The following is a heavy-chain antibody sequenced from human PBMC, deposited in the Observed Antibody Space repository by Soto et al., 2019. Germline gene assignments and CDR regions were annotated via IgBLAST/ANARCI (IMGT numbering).Heavy chain of an antibody. V-gene: IGHV3-33*01. CDR1: GFSFSNYG. CDR2: IWYDGSNK. J-gene: IGHJ1*01. Sequence: PGGSLRLSCAGSGFSFSNYGMHWVRQAPGKGLEWVALIWYDGSNKYYADSVKGRFTISRDNSKNTLYLQMSSLRNEDTAVYYSARDPRMETTLMAVFQGWGQGTLVTVSS. CDR3: ARDPRMETTLMAVFQG. D-gene: IGHD4-17*01.